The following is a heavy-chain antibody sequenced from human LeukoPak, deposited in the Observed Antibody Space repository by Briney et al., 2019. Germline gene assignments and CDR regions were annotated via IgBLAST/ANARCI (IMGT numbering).Heavy chain of an antibody. Sequence: GGSLRLSCAASGFTFSSYGMHWVRQAPGKGLEWVAVISYDGSNKYYSDSVKGRFTISREDAKNSLYLQMNRLRPGDTAVYYCVRVRVGSGGFDIWGQGTVVTVSS. CDR2: ISYDGSNK. J-gene: IGHJ3*02. D-gene: IGHD1-26*01. CDR3: VRVRVGSGGFDI. CDR1: GFTFSSYG. V-gene: IGHV3-30*03.